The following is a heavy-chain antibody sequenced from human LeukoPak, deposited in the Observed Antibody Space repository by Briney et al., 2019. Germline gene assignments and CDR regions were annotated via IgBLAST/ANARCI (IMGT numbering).Heavy chain of an antibody. Sequence: KPSETLSLTCAVYGGSFSGYYWSWIRQPPGKGLEWIGEINHSGSTNYNPSLKSRVTISVDTSKNQFSLKLSSVTAADTAVYYCARARPTYYDFWSGYYFRASFDYWGQGTLVTVSS. D-gene: IGHD3-3*01. CDR3: ARARPTYYDFWSGYYFRASFDY. CDR2: INHSGST. J-gene: IGHJ4*02. CDR1: GGSFSGYY. V-gene: IGHV4-34*01.